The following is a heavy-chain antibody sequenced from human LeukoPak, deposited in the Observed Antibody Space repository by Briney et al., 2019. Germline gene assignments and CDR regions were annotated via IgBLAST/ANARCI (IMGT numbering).Heavy chain of an antibody. Sequence: ASVKVSCKASGYNFAHNIHWVRQAPGQGHEFMGWIKHKNGGTKYAQNFQGRVTMNRDTSISTVYMELSSLGSDDTAVYYCVVSIQAAAIPAFDSWGHGTLVTVSS. V-gene: IGHV1-2*02. CDR1: GYNFAHN. D-gene: IGHD2-15*01. CDR2: IKHKNGGT. CDR3: VVSIQAAAIPAFDS. J-gene: IGHJ4*01.